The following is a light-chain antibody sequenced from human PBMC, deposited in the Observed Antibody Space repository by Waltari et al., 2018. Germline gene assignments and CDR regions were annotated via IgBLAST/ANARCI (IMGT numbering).Light chain of an antibody. CDR2: DAS. Sequence: IGLTQSPATLSLSPGERATLSCRATKSASVHLAWYQQKPGQAPRLLIYDASKRATGIPARFSASGSGTDFTLTISSLEPEDSAVYYCQQRNNWPLSFGGGTKVEIK. V-gene: IGKV3-11*01. J-gene: IGKJ4*01. CDR1: KSASVH. CDR3: QQRNNWPLS.